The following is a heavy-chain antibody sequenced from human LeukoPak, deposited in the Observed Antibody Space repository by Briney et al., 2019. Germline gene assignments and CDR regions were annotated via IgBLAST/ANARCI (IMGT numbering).Heavy chain of an antibody. Sequence: SETLFLTCAVSGYSIGSAYFWGWIRPPPGQGLEWIGTIYHTGITQYNPSLESRVSISLDTSKNRFSLKLSSVTAADMAVYYCARRQDDYGQYFDYWGQGTLVTVSS. CDR1: GYSIGSAYF. J-gene: IGHJ4*02. CDR3: ARRQDDYGQYFDY. V-gene: IGHV4-38-2*01. D-gene: IGHD4-17*01. CDR2: IYHTGIT.